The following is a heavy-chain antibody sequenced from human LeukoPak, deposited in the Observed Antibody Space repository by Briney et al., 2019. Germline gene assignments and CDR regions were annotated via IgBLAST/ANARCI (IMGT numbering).Heavy chain of an antibody. CDR3: AGDTPPGGEYYFEY. CDR1: GFSFSTYG. J-gene: IGHJ4*02. D-gene: IGHD3-16*01. Sequence: PGRSLRLSCAASGFSFSTYGMHWVRQAPDTGLEWLALIWHDGSKEYYADSVKGRFTISRDNSKNTLYLEMNSLRADDTAMYCCAGDTPPGGEYYFEYRGQGALVTVSS. V-gene: IGHV3-33*01. CDR2: IWHDGSKE.